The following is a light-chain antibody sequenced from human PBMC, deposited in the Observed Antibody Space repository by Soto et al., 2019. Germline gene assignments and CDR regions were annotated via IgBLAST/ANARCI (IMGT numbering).Light chain of an antibody. J-gene: IGKJ2*01. CDR2: DAS. CDR3: QQYDRVPYT. CDR1: QDISNY. Sequence: DIQMTQSPSSLSASVGDRVTITCHASQDISNYLNWYQQKPGKAPKLLFYDASNLETGVPSRFSGSGSGTYFTFTISSMQPEDIAIYYCQQYDRVPYTFGQGTKLEIK. V-gene: IGKV1-33*01.